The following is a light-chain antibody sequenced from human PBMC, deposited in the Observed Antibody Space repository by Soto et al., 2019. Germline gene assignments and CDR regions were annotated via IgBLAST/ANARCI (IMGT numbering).Light chain of an antibody. Sequence: DIQMTQSPSSLSASVGDRVTITCQASQDINNSLNWYLQKPGKAPELLIYDASNLQTGVPSRFNGSGSGTDFTLNISDLRPEDFATYYCQQSFSIPFTFGPGTKVDIK. CDR2: DAS. CDR1: QDINNS. J-gene: IGKJ3*01. CDR3: QQSFSIPFT. V-gene: IGKV1-39*01.